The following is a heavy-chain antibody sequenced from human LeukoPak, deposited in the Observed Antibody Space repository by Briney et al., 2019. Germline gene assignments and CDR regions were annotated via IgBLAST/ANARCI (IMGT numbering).Heavy chain of an antibody. Sequence: SETLSLTCTVSGGSISSYYWSWIRQPPGKGLEWIGYIYYSGSTNYNPSLKSRVTISVDTSKNQFSLKLSSVTAADTAVYYCARVASVGATRALDYWGQGTLVTVSS. V-gene: IGHV4-59*01. D-gene: IGHD1-26*01. CDR1: GGSISSYY. CDR2: IYYSGST. J-gene: IGHJ4*02. CDR3: ARVASVGATRALDY.